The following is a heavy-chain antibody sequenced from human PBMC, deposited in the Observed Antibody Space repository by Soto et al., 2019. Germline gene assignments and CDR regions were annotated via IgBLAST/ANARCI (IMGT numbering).Heavy chain of an antibody. Sequence: GESLKISCAASGFSVNSNYMSWVRQAPGKGLEWVSVIYSDGTTYYGDSVKGQFTISRHNSKNTLYLQMNSLRAEDTAVYYCARFLALKGLDYWGQGSLVTVSS. V-gene: IGHV3-53*04. J-gene: IGHJ4*02. CDR1: GFSVNSNY. CDR2: IYSDGTT. D-gene: IGHD3-3*02. CDR3: ARFLALKGLDY.